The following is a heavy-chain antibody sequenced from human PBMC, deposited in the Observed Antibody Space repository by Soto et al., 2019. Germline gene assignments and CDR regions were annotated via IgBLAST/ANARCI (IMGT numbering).Heavy chain of an antibody. CDR3: ARDLLSVDTAMVRYYGMDV. D-gene: IGHD5-18*01. CDR2: ISSSSSYI. CDR1: GFTFSSYS. V-gene: IGHV3-21*01. Sequence: GGSLRLSCAASGFTFSSYSMNWVRQAPGKGLEWVSSISSSSSYIYYADSVKGRFTISRDNAKNSLYLQMNSLRAEDTAVYYCARDLLSVDTAMVRYYGMDVWGQGTTVTVSS. J-gene: IGHJ6*02.